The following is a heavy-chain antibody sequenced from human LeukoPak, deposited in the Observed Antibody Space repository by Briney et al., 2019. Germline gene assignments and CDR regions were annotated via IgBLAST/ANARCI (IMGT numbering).Heavy chain of an antibody. CDR2: ISYDGRNK. V-gene: IGHV3-30*04. CDR3: ASSGSPNWFDP. CDR1: GFTFSSYA. D-gene: IGHD6-13*01. J-gene: IGHJ5*02. Sequence: GGSLRLSCAASGFTFSSYAMHWVRQAPGKGLEWVAVISYDGRNKYYADSVKGRFTISRDNSKNTLYLQMNSLRVEDTAVYYCASSGSPNWFDPWGQGTLVTVSS.